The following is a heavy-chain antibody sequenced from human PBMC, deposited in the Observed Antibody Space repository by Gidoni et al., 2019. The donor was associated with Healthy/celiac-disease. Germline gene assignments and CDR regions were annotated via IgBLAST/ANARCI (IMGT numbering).Heavy chain of an antibody. CDR3: ARVVGDVLLWFGLYGMDV. CDR1: GGTFSSYA. CDR2: IIPIFGTA. D-gene: IGHD3-10*01. Sequence: QVQLVQSGAEVKKPGSSVKVSCKASGGTFSSYALSWVRQAPGQGLEWMGGIIPIFGTANYAQKFQGRVTITADESTSTAYMELSSLRSEDTAVYYCARVVGDVLLWFGLYGMDVWGQGTTVTVSS. J-gene: IGHJ6*02. V-gene: IGHV1-69*01.